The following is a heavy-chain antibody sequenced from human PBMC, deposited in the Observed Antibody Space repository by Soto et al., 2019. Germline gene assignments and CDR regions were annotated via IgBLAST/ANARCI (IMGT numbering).Heavy chain of an antibody. CDR2: ITAGGDGT. Sequence: EVQVLESGGGLVQPGGSLRLSYEASGSTFSNYRMTWIRQAPGNGLEWDSTITAGGDGTYYADSVKGRFTMSRETSKNTLYLQMNSLRAEDTAVYYCAPHVYCSGGSCQYDAFAIRGQRTMVTVSS. CDR3: APHVYCSGGSCQYDAFAI. V-gene: IGHV3-23*01. CDR1: GSTFSNYR. J-gene: IGHJ3*02. D-gene: IGHD2-15*01.